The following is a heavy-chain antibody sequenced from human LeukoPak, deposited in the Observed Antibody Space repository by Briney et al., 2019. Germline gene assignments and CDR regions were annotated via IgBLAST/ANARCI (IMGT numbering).Heavy chain of an antibody. CDR3: ARGRVVTRSVNREFDY. D-gene: IGHD2-21*02. Sequence: ASVKVSCKASGYTFTGYYMHWVRQAPGQGLEWMGWINPNSGGTNYAQKFQGRVTMTRDTSISTAYMELSRLRSDDTAVYYCARGRVVTRSVNREFDYWGQGTLVTVSS. V-gene: IGHV1-2*02. CDR1: GYTFTGYY. CDR2: INPNSGGT. J-gene: IGHJ4*02.